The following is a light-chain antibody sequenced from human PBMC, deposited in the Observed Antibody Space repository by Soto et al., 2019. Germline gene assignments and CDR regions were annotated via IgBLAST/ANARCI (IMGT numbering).Light chain of an antibody. CDR3: QQSDNAAALT. CDR2: AAS. J-gene: IGKJ4*01. CDR1: QSINKY. Sequence: DIQMTQSPSSLSASVGDRVTITCRASQSINKYLNWYQQKPGKAPKLLIYAASSLESGVLSRFSGSGSGTDFTLTISSLQPEDVATYFCQQSDNAAALTFGGGTKVEIK. V-gene: IGKV1-39*01.